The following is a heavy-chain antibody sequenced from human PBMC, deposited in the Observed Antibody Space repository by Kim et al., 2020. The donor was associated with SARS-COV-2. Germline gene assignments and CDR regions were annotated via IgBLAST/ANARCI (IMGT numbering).Heavy chain of an antibody. V-gene: IGHV3-74*01. Sequence: VKGRFTISRDNAKNTLYLQMNSLRAEDTAVYYCASSGRQPYYDFWSGYRAWGQGTLVTVSS. CDR3: ASSGRQPYYDFWSGYRA. J-gene: IGHJ4*02. D-gene: IGHD3-3*01.